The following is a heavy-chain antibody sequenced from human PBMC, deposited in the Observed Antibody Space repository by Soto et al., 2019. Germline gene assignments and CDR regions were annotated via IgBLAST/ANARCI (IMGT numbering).Heavy chain of an antibody. CDR2: ISWNSGSI. J-gene: IGHJ4*02. CDR3: AKGNSYGYGNYFDY. V-gene: IGHV3-9*01. CDR1: GFTFDDYA. D-gene: IGHD5-18*01. Sequence: PGGSLRLSCAASGFTFDDYAMHWVRQAAGKGLEWVSGISWNSGSIGYADSVKGRFTISRDNAKNSLYLQMNSLGAEDTALYYCAKGNSYGYGNYFDYWGQGTLVTVSS.